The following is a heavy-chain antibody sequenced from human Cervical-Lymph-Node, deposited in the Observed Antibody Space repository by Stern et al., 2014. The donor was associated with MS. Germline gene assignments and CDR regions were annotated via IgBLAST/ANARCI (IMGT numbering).Heavy chain of an antibody. J-gene: IGHJ4*02. CDR1: GFTFSSFA. D-gene: IGHD3-10*01. CDR3: ARDPSRFGDNGYLDF. V-gene: IGHV3-30-3*01. CDR2: LAHDGTNK. Sequence: QVQLVESGGGLVQPGNSLRLFCAASGFTFSSFAMHWVRQAPGQGLQWLAVLAHDGTNKYYAASVKVLFTIARYKSNNAVYLQISSLRLDYTAVYFCARDPSRFGDNGYLDFWDQGTLVTVSS.